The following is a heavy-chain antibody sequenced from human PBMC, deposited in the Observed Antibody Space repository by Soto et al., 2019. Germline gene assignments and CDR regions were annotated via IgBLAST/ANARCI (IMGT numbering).Heavy chain of an antibody. CDR3: ARARADSSSARFYYYYYGMDV. CDR2: IYYSGST. Sequence: PSATLSLALTGSGGSISLYYWIWFRQTPGKGLECLGKIYYSGSTNYNPSLTSRLTISTHTTNTQQPLKMSSVTAAATAVYYCARARADSSSARFYYYYYGMDVWGQGTTVTVS. D-gene: IGHD6-6*01. V-gene: IGHV4-59*01. J-gene: IGHJ6*02. CDR1: GGSISLYY.